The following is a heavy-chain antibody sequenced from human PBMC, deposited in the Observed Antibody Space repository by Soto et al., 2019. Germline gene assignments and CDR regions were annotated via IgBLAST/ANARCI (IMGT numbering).Heavy chain of an antibody. CDR2: IYRNDDK. CDR3: ANKRGYVAWLIVFDP. J-gene: IGHJ5*02. Sequence: QITLKESGPTLVKPTQTLTLTCNVSGFSLNTSGVSVGWIRQPPGKALESLALIYRNDDKRYTPSLNSRLTLNKYTSKAQVILTMTNMDPVDTATYYCANKRGYVAWLIVFDPWGQGTLVTVSS. V-gene: IGHV2-5*01. CDR1: GFSLNTSGVS. D-gene: IGHD3-9*01.